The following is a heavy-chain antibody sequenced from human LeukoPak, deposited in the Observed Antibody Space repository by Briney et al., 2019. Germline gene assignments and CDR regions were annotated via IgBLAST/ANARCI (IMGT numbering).Heavy chain of an antibody. J-gene: IGHJ4*02. CDR1: GYTFAIYG. CDR2: VSAYNGHT. Sequence: ASVKVSCKASGYTFAIYGISWVRQAPGQGLEWMGWVSAYNGHTSYAQKFQGRVTMTTDTSTSTAYMELRSLRSDDTAVCYCARERNYYDSTDPKYYFDYWGQGTLVTVSS. D-gene: IGHD3-22*01. CDR3: ARERNYYDSTDPKYYFDY. V-gene: IGHV1-18*01.